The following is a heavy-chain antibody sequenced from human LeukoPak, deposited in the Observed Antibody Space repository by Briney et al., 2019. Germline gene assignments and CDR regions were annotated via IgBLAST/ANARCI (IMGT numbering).Heavy chain of an antibody. Sequence: PGGSLRLSCAASGFTFSDYYMSWVRQAPGKGLEWVSYISSSGSTIYYADSVKGRFIISRDNSQNTVAPHMDTLRAEDTAVYYCARGGPLGDTNRFDCGGQGILVTVS. D-gene: IGHD1-14*01. J-gene: IGHJ4*02. CDR1: GFTFSDYY. V-gene: IGHV3-11*04. CDR3: ARGGPLGDTNRFDC. CDR2: ISSSGSTI.